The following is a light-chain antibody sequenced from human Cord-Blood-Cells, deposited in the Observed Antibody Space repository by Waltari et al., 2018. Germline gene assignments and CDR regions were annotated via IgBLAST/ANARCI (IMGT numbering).Light chain of an antibody. J-gene: IGKJ1*01. CDR3: QQYNSYWT. CDR1: QSISSW. V-gene: IGKV1-5*03. CDR2: KAS. Sequence: DIQLTQSPSTLSASVGDRVTITCRDSQSISSWSASYQQKPGKAPKLLIYKASSLESGVPSRLSGSGSGTEFTLTSSSLQPDDFATYYCQQYNSYWTFGQGTKVEIK.